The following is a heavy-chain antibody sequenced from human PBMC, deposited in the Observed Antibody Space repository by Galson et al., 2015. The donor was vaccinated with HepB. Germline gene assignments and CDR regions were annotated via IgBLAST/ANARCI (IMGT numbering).Heavy chain of an antibody. J-gene: IGHJ4*02. V-gene: IGHV1-46*01. CDR1: GYTFTSYY. D-gene: IGHD5-18*01. CDR2: INPSGGST. Sequence: SVKVSCKASGYTFTSYYMHWVRQAPGQGLEWMGIINPSGGSTSYAQKFQGRVTMTRDTSTSTVCMELSSLRSEDTAVYYCARDTAMVTPVYYFDYWGQGTLVTVSS. CDR3: ARDTAMVTPVYYFDY.